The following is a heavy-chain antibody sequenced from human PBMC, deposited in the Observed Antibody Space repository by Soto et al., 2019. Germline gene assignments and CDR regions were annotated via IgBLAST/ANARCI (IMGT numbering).Heavy chain of an antibody. V-gene: IGHV1-3*01. Sequence: QVQLVQSGAEGKKPGASVKVSCKASGYTFTSYAMHWVRQAPGQRLEWMGWINAGNGNTKYSQKFQGRVTITRDTSASTAYMELSSLRSEDTAVYYCARGGSLYWYFDLWGRGTLVTVSS. CDR1: GYTFTSYA. J-gene: IGHJ2*01. D-gene: IGHD1-26*01. CDR3: ARGGSLYWYFDL. CDR2: INAGNGNT.